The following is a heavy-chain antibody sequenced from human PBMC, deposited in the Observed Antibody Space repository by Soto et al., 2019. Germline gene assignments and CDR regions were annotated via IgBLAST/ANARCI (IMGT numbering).Heavy chain of an antibody. CDR3: ALVGRGTYLVPFDY. J-gene: IGHJ4*02. D-gene: IGHD1-1*01. CDR1: GFTFSSYS. Sequence: EVQLVESGGGLVQPGGSLRLSCAASGFTFSSYSMNWVRQAPGKGLEWVSYISSSTSSIYYADSVKGRFTISRDNAKNSLYLQMNSLRDEDTAVYYCALVGRGTYLVPFDYWGQGTLVTVSS. CDR2: ISSSTSSI. V-gene: IGHV3-48*02.